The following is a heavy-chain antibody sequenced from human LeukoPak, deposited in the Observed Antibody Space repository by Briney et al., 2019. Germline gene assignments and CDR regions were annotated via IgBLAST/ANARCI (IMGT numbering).Heavy chain of an antibody. Sequence: SETLSLTCAVYGRSFSGYYWSWIRQPPGKGLEWIGEINHSGSTNYNPSLKSRVTISVDTSKNQFSLKLSSVTAADTAVYYCARGQLYYYDSSGYAFDIWGQGTMVTVSS. D-gene: IGHD3-22*01. CDR1: GRSFSGYY. V-gene: IGHV4-34*01. J-gene: IGHJ3*02. CDR2: INHSGST. CDR3: ARGQLYYYDSSGYAFDI.